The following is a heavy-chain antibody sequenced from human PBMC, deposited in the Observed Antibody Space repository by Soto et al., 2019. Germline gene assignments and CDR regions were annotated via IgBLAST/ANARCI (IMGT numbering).Heavy chain of an antibody. CDR2: IIPIFGTA. D-gene: IGHD2-8*01. V-gene: IGHV1-69*01. CDR3: ARVRYCTNGVCHPYTHMDV. Sequence: QVQLVQSGAEVKKPGSSVKVSCKASGGTFSSYAISWVRQAPGQGLEWMGGIIPIFGTANYAQKFQGRVTITADESTSTAYRELSSVRSEDTAVYYCARVRYCTNGVCHPYTHMDVWGQGTTVTVTS. J-gene: IGHJ6*02. CDR1: GGTFSSYA.